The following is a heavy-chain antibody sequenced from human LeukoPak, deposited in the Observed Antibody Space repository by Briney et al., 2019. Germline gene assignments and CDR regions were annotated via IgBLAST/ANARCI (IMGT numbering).Heavy chain of an antibody. CDR2: ISSSGGST. CDR3: TPIAAAGTMVY. CDR1: GFTFSSHA. V-gene: IGHV3-23*01. J-gene: IGHJ4*02. Sequence: GGSLRLSCAASGFTFSSHAMSWVRQAPGKGLEWVSPISSSGGSTYYADSVKGRFTISRDNSKNTLYLKMNSLRAEDTDVYYCTPIAAAGTMVYWGQETLVTVSS. D-gene: IGHD6-13*01.